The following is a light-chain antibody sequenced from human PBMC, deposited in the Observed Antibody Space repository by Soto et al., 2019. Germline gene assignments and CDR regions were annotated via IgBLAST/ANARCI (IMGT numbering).Light chain of an antibody. J-gene: IGLJ1*01. Sequence: QSALTQPASVSGSPGQSITISCTGTRSDVGGYNYVYWHQQHPGKAPKLMIYDVTTRPSGVSDRFSGSKSGNTASLTISGLQAEDEADYYCSSYTSSSTYLFGSATKVTVL. CDR2: DVT. V-gene: IGLV2-14*01. CDR1: RSDVGGYNY. CDR3: SSYTSSSTYL.